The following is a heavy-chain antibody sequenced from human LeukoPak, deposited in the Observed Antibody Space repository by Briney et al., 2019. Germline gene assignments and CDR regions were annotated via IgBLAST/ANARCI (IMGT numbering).Heavy chain of an antibody. Sequence: PGESLRLSCAASGFTFSSYSMNWVRQAPGKGLEWVSYISTSSSYIYYADSVKGRFTISRDNAKNSLYLQMNSLRAEDTAVYYCARYKSGSFSDVFDIWGQGTMVTVSS. CDR3: ARYKSGSFSDVFDI. J-gene: IGHJ3*02. D-gene: IGHD1-26*01. CDR1: GFTFSSYS. V-gene: IGHV3-21*05. CDR2: ISTSSSYI.